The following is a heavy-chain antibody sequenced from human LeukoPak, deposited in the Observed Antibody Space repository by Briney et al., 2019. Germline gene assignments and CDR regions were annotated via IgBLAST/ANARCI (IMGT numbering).Heavy chain of an antibody. Sequence: PGGSLRLSCAASGFTFDYYAMHWVRQAPGKGLEWVSGISWNSGSIGYADSGKGRFTISRDNAKNSLYLQMNSLRAEDMALYYCAKGAVAATWNDAFDIWGQGTMVTVSS. CDR1: GFTFDYYA. CDR2: ISWNSGSI. V-gene: IGHV3-9*03. CDR3: AKGAVAATWNDAFDI. D-gene: IGHD6-19*01. J-gene: IGHJ3*02.